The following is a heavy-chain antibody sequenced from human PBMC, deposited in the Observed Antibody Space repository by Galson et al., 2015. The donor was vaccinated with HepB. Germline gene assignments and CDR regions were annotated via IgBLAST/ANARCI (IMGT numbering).Heavy chain of an antibody. CDR1: GININNAW. D-gene: IGHD2-21*01. CDR3: IGGDFVGHGL. Sequence: SLRLSCAASGININNAWMTWVRQAPGKGLEWVGHIKSKSDGGTTDYAAPVKGRFIISRDDSENTVYLQMISLKTEDTAVYYCIGGDFVGHGLWGQGTLVTVSS. V-gene: IGHV3-15*01. J-gene: IGHJ4*02. CDR2: IKSKSDGGTT.